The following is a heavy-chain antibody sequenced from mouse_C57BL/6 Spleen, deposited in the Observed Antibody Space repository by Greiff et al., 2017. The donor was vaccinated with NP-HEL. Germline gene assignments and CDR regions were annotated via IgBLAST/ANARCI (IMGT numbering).Heavy chain of an antibody. J-gene: IGHJ3*01. Sequence: EVQLQQSGPELVKPGASVKISCKASGYSFTGYYMNWVKQSPEKSLEWIGEINPSTGGTTYNQKFKAKATLTVDKSSSTAYMQLKSLTSEDSAVYYCASSPSSYYYGSSYGVGAYWGQGTLVTVSA. CDR3: ASSPSSYYYGSSYGVGAY. CDR2: INPSTGGT. CDR1: GYSFTGYY. V-gene: IGHV1-42*01. D-gene: IGHD1-1*01.